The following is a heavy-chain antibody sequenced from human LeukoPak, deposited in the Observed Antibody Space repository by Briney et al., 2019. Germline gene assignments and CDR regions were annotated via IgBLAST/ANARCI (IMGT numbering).Heavy chain of an antibody. D-gene: IGHD6-25*01. Sequence: AGRSLRLSCAASGFTFSSYAMHWVRQAPGKGLEWVAVISYDGSNKYYADSVKGRFTISSDNSKDTLYLQMNSLRAEDTAVYYCARVAASLWGQGTLVTVSS. CDR1: GFTFSSYA. CDR2: ISYDGSNK. J-gene: IGHJ4*02. CDR3: ARVAASL. V-gene: IGHV3-30*04.